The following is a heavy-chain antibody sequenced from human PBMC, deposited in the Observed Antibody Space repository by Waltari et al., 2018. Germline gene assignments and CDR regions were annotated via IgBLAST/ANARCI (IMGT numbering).Heavy chain of an antibody. CDR2: IYHSGST. CDR3: ASGYYSYYYYYMDV. Sequence: QVQLQESCPGLVKPSETLSLTCAVSGYSISSGYYWGWIRQPPGKGLEWIGSIYHSGSTYYNPSLKSRVTISVDTSKNQFSLKLSSVTAADTAVYYCASGYYSYYYYYMDVWGKGTTVTVSS. D-gene: IGHD3-22*01. CDR1: GYSISSGYY. J-gene: IGHJ6*03. V-gene: IGHV4-38-2*01.